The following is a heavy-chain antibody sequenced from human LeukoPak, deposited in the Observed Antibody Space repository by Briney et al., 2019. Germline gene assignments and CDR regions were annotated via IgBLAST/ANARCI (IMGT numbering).Heavy chain of an antibody. CDR3: ARALYDSSGLWLDDAFDI. V-gene: IGHV3-30-3*01. CDR1: GFTFSSYA. D-gene: IGHD3-22*01. Sequence: GSLRLSCAASGFTFSSYAMHWVRQAPGKGLEWVAVISYDGSNKYYADSVKGRFTISRDNSKNTLYLQMNSLRAEDTAVYYCARALYDSSGLWLDDAFDIWGQGTMVTVSS. J-gene: IGHJ3*02. CDR2: ISYDGSNK.